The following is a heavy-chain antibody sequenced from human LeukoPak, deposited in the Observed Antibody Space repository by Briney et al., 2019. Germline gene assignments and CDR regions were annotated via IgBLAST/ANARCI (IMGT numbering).Heavy chain of an antibody. CDR2: ISSNGGST. V-gene: IGHV3-64D*06. Sequence: GGSLRLSCSASGFTFSSYAMHGVRQAPGKGLEYVSAISSNGGSTYYADSVKGRFTISRDNSKNTLYLQMSSLRAEDTAVYYCVKEVTYYYGSGSYFDYWGQGTLVTVSS. CDR1: GFTFSSYA. J-gene: IGHJ4*02. D-gene: IGHD3-10*01. CDR3: VKEVTYYYGSGSYFDY.